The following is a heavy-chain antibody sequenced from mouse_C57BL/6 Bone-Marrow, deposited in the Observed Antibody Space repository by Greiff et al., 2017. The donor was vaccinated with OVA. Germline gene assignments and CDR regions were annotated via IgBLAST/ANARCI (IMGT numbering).Heavy chain of an antibody. CDR2: IYPRDGST. Sequence: VQLVESGPELVKPGASVKLSCKASGYTFTSYDINWVKQRPGQGLEWIGWIYPRDGSTKYNEKFKGKATLTVDTSSSTAYMELHSLTSEDSAVYFCAWDWYFDVWGTGTTVTVSS. J-gene: IGHJ1*03. CDR3: AWDWYFDV. CDR1: GYTFTSYD. V-gene: IGHV1-85*01.